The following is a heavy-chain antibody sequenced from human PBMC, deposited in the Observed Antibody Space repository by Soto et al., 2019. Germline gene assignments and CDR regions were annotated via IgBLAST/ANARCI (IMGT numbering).Heavy chain of an antibody. V-gene: IGHV5-51*01. J-gene: IGHJ6*02. Sequence: GESLKISCKGSGYSFTSYWIGWVRQMPGKGLEWMGIIYPGDSDTRYSPSFQGQVTISADKSISTAYLQWSSLTASDTAMYYCARHLKSRSSWPHYYYYYGMDVWGQGTTVTVSS. CDR1: GYSFTSYW. CDR2: IYPGDSDT. CDR3: ARHLKSRSSWPHYYYYYGMDV. D-gene: IGHD6-13*01.